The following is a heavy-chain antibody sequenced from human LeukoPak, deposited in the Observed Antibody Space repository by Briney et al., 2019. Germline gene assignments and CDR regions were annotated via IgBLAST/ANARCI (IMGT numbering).Heavy chain of an antibody. CDR1: GGSFSGYY. CDR3: ARRPLRITIVRGLFDP. CDR2: INHSGST. D-gene: IGHD3-10*01. J-gene: IGHJ5*02. V-gene: IGHV4-34*01. Sequence: SETLSLTCAVYGGSFSGYYWSWLRQPPGKGLEWIGEINHSGSTNYNPSLKSRVTISVDTYKNQFSLKLSSVTAADTAVYYCARRPLRITIVRGLFDPWGQGTLVTVSS.